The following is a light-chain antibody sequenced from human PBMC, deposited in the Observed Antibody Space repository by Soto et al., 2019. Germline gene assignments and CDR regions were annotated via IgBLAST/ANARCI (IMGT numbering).Light chain of an antibody. Sequence: DIQMTQSPSTLSASVGDRVTITCRASQNIRNYLAWYQQKPGKAPKLLIYKASNLESGVPSRFSGSGSGTEFALTIAGLQPEDFATYYCQQYESYSPLTFGGGTKVDIK. CDR3: QQYESYSPLT. V-gene: IGKV1-5*03. CDR1: QNIRNY. CDR2: KAS. J-gene: IGKJ4*01.